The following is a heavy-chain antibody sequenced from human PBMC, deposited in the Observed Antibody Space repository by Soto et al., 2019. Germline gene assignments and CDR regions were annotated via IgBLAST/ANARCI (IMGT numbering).Heavy chain of an antibody. CDR3: AKGAPYSSSWFFYS. D-gene: IGHD6-13*01. CDR1: GFTFSNFA. V-gene: IGHV3-23*01. CDR2: DRWNAVNT. Sequence: EVQLLESGGGLVQPGGSLRLSCAASGFTFSNFAMNWVRQAPGKGLEWVSSDRWNAVNTFYADSARGRFTISRDEYKNMVFLQMNSLRAEVTVVYYCAKGAPYSSSWFFYSWGQGTLVTVAS. J-gene: IGHJ4*02.